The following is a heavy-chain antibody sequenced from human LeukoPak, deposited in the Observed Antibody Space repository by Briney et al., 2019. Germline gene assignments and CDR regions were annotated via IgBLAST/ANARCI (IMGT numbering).Heavy chain of an antibody. V-gene: IGHV6-1*01. D-gene: IGHD3-22*01. J-gene: IGHJ6*03. Sequence: SQTLSLTCAISGDSVSSNSAAWNWIRQSPSRGLEWLGRTYYRSKWYNDYAVSVKSQITINPDTSKDQFSLQLNSVTPEDTAVYYCARMFYDSSGYEGYYYYYMDVWGKGTTVTVSS. CDR2: TYYRSKWYN. CDR3: ARMFYDSSGYEGYYYYYMDV. CDR1: GDSVSSNSAA.